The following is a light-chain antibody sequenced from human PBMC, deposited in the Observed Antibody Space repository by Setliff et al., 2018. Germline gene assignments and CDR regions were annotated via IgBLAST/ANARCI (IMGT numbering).Light chain of an antibody. CDR2: EVT. J-gene: IGLJ1*01. Sequence: QSVLAQPASVSGSPGQSITISCSGTIGDVGAYDFVSWYQHHPGKAPKLVIYEVTNRPSGISNRFSGSKSGNSASLIISGLQAEDEADYYCSAYTSSSTDVFGTGTKATVL. V-gene: IGLV2-14*01. CDR1: IGDVGAYDF. CDR3: SAYTSSSTDV.